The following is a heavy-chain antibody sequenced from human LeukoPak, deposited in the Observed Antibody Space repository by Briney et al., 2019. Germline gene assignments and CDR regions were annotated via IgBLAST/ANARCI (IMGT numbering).Heavy chain of an antibody. Sequence: GGSLRLSCAASGFTFSSYAMHWVRQAPGKGLEWVAVISYDGSNKYYADSVKGRFTISRDNSKNTLYLQMNSLRSEDTAVYYCARSRGERWLHQPKDAFDIWGQGTMVTVSS. D-gene: IGHD5-24*01. CDR2: ISYDGSNK. CDR3: ARSRGERWLHQPKDAFDI. J-gene: IGHJ3*02. CDR1: GFTFSSYA. V-gene: IGHV3-30*04.